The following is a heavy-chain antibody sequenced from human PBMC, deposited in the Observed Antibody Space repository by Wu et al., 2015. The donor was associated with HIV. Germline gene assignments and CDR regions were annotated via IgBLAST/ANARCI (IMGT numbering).Heavy chain of an antibody. CDR3: ARAGGFCSGTSCLDL. V-gene: IGHV1-46*01. D-gene: IGHD2-2*01. CDR2: INPSSGST. Sequence: QVQLVQSGAEVGKPGASAKISCKASAYSFSDYYIHWVRQAPGHGLEWVGIINPSSGSTSYAQKFKGRVSMTRDTSTATVYMELNSLKSEDTAVYSCARAGGFCSGTSCLDLWGQGTLVTVFS. J-gene: IGHJ5*02. CDR1: AYSFSDYY.